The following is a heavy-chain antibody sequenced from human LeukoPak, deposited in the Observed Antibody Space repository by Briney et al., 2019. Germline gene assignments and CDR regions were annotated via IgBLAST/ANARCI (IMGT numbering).Heavy chain of an antibody. CDR2: IYYSGST. Sequence: PSETLSLTCTVSGGSISSYYWSWIRQPPGKGLEWIGYIYYSGSTNYNPPLKSRVTISVDTPKNQFSLKLSSVTAADTAVYYCARIQQLWLLDIWGQGTMVTVSS. CDR1: GGSISSYY. J-gene: IGHJ3*02. D-gene: IGHD5-18*01. V-gene: IGHV4-59*01. CDR3: ARIQQLWLLDI.